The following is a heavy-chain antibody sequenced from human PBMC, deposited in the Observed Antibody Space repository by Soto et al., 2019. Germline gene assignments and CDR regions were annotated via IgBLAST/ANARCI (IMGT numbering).Heavy chain of an antibody. CDR2: IGGSGGST. CDR1: GFTFSSYA. J-gene: IGHJ5*02. V-gene: IGHV3-23*01. D-gene: IGHD5-12*01. CDR3: AKDRILARPYCFDP. Sequence: EVQLLESGGGLVQPGRSLRLSCVASGFTFSSYAMSWVRQAPGKGLEWVSAIGGSGGSTYYADSVKGRFTISRDNSKNTLNQQITSLRAEDTAVYYCAKDRILARPYCFDPWGQGTLVTVSS.